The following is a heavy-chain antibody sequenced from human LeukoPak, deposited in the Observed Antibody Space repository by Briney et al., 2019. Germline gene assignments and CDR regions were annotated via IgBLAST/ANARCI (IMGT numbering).Heavy chain of an antibody. D-gene: IGHD2-15*01. CDR1: GVSITTSTHY. V-gene: IGHV4-39*01. Sequence: SETLSLTRTVSGVSITTSTHYWAWIRQPPGKGLEWIASMFYRGSTYYNASLRSRVTLSVDTSMNQFSLKLSSVTASDTATFYCVRQGGWGGAASLIEFWGQGILVTVSS. CDR2: MFYRGST. J-gene: IGHJ4*02. CDR3: VRQGGWGGAASLIEF.